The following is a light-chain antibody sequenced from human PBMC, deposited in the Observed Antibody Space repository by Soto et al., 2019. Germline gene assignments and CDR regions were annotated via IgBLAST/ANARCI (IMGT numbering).Light chain of an antibody. V-gene: IGKV1-6*01. J-gene: IGKJ2*01. CDR1: QGIRND. CDR3: LQDYNYPHT. Sequence: AIQMTQYPSSLSASVGDRVTITCRASQGIRNDLLWYQQKPGKAPKLLIFAASSLESGVPSRFSGTGSGTDFTLTISSLQPEDCATYYCLQDYNYPHTFGQGTKLEIK. CDR2: AAS.